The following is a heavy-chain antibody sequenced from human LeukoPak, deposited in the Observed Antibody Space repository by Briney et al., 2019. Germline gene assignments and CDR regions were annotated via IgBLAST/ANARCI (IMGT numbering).Heavy chain of an antibody. CDR1: GYTFTGYY. Sequence: ASVKVSRKASGYTFTGYYMHWVRQAPGQGLEWMGWIKPNNGGTNYAQKFQGRVTMTRDTSISTAYMELSRLRSDDTAVYYCARARGDIVVVPAAIWFDPWGQGTLVTVSP. D-gene: IGHD2-2*01. CDR3: ARARGDIVVVPAAIWFDP. V-gene: IGHV1-2*02. J-gene: IGHJ5*02. CDR2: IKPNNGGT.